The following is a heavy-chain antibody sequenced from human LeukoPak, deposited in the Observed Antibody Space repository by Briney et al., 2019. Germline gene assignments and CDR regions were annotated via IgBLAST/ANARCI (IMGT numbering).Heavy chain of an antibody. CDR1: GGSISSYY. D-gene: IGHD4-17*01. CDR3: ARDALTYGDRNYYFDY. CDR2: IYYSGST. J-gene: IGHJ4*02. Sequence: SETLSLTCTVSGGSISSYYWSWIRQPPGKGLEWIGYIYYSGSTNYNPSLKSRVTISVDTSKNQLSLKLSSVTAADTAVYYCARDALTYGDRNYYFDYWGQGTLVTVSS. V-gene: IGHV4-59*01.